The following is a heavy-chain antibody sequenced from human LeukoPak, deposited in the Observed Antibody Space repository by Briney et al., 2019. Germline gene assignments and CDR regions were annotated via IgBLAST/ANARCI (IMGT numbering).Heavy chain of an antibody. CDR1: GFTFSSYA. CDR3: ARGGGLDV. Sequence: GGSLRLSCAASGFTFSSYAMSWARQAPGKGLEWVASINHNGNVNYYVDSVKGRFTISRDNAKNSLYLQMSNLRAEDTAVYSCARGGGLDVWGQGATVTVSS. CDR2: INHNGNVN. D-gene: IGHD3-16*01. J-gene: IGHJ6*02. V-gene: IGHV3-7*03.